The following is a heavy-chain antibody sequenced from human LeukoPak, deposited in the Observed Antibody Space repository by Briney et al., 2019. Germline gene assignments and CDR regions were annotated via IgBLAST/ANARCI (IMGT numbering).Heavy chain of an antibody. J-gene: IGHJ6*03. V-gene: IGHV4-59*01. D-gene: IGHD6-13*01. CDR1: GGSISSYY. Sequence: SETLSLTCIVSGGSISSYYWSWIRQPPGKGLEWIGYIYYSGSTNYNPSLKSRVTISVDTSKNQFSLKLSSVTAADTAVYYCARDLEIAAAGPYYYYMDVWGKGTTVTVSS. CDR3: ARDLEIAAAGPYYYYMDV. CDR2: IYYSGST.